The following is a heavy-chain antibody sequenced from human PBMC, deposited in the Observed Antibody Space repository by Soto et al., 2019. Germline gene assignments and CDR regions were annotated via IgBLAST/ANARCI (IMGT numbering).Heavy chain of an antibody. CDR3: AKNSRYNWNPDAFDV. V-gene: IGHV3-23*01. J-gene: IGHJ3*01. Sequence: PGGSLRLSCAASGFTFNSYAMSWVRQAPGKGLEWVSGISSSGGSTDYADSVQGRFTISRDNSKNTLYLQMNSLRAEDTAVYYCAKNSRYNWNPDAFDVWGQGTMVTVS. CDR1: GFTFNSYA. D-gene: IGHD1-20*01. CDR2: ISSSGGST.